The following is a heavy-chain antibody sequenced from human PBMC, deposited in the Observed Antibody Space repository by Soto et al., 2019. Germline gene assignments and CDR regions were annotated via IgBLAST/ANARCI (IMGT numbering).Heavy chain of an antibody. CDR1: GGTFSSYA. J-gene: IGHJ3*02. V-gene: IGHV1-69*12. D-gene: IGHD4-17*01. Sequence: QVQLVQSGAEVKKPGSSVKVSCKASGGTFSSYAISWVRQAPGQGLEWMGGIIPIIGTANYAQKFQGRVTITADESTSTADMELSSLRSEDTGVYFWANDYVGNVAFDIWGQGTIVTVSS. CDR3: ANDYVGNVAFDI. CDR2: IIPIIGTA.